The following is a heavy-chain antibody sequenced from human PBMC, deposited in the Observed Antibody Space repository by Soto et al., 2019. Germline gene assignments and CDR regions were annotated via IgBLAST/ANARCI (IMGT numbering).Heavy chain of an antibody. J-gene: IGHJ6*02. V-gene: IGHV3-33*01. D-gene: IGHD2-2*01. CDR3: AREGGDCSSTSCYGYYGMDV. Sequence: QVQLVESGGGVVQPGRSLRLSCAASGFTFSSYGMHWVRQAPGKGLEWVAVIWYDGSNKYYADSVKGRFTISRDNSKNTLYLQMNSLRAEDTAVYYCAREGGDCSSTSCYGYYGMDVWGQGTTVTVSS. CDR2: IWYDGSNK. CDR1: GFTFSSYG.